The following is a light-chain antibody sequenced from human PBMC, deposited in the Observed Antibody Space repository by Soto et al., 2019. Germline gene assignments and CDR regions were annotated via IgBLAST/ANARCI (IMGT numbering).Light chain of an antibody. J-gene: IGKJ5*01. V-gene: IGKV3-20*01. CDR1: QSISEF. CDR2: DAS. Sequence: VVLTQSPATLSLSPGERASLSCRASQSISEFLAWYQQKPGQAPRLLIYDASNRATGTPARFSGSGSGTDFTITISRLEPEDFEVYYCQQYGSSLITFGQGTRLEIK. CDR3: QQYGSSLIT.